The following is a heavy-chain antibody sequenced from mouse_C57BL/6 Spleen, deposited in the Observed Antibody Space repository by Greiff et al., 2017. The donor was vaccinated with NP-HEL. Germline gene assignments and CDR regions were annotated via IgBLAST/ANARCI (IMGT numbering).Heavy chain of an antibody. CDR2: IYPGDGDT. V-gene: IGHV1-80*01. CDR1: GYAFSSYW. CDR3: AMSSSGYPSMDY. Sequence: QVQLQQSGAELVKPGASVKISCKASGYAFSSYWMNWVKQRPGKGLEWIGQIYPGDGDTNYNGKFKGKATLTADKSSSTAYMQLSSLTSEDSAVYFCAMSSSGYPSMDYWGQGTSVTVSS. D-gene: IGHD3-2*02. J-gene: IGHJ4*01.